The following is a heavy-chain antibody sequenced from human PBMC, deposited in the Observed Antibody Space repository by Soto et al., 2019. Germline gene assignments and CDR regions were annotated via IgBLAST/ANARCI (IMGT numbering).Heavy chain of an antibody. Sequence: VASVKVSCKASGYTFTGYYMHWVRQAPGQGLEWMGWINPNSGGTNYAQKFQGRVTMTRDTSISTAYMELSRLRSDDTAVYYCARDPPPTYYYDSSGSAVYYYGMDVWGQGTTVTVSS. CDR3: ARDPPPTYYYDSSGSAVYYYGMDV. J-gene: IGHJ6*02. CDR1: GYTFTGYY. CDR2: INPNSGGT. D-gene: IGHD3-22*01. V-gene: IGHV1-2*02.